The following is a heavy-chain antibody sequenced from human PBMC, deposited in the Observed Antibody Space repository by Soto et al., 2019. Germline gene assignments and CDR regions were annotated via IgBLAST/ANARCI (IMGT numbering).Heavy chain of an antibody. V-gene: IGHV4-30-2*01. CDR2: IYHSGST. CDR1: GGSISSGGYS. J-gene: IGHJ6*02. D-gene: IGHD6-25*01. CDR3: ARGPSSGPYYYYGMDV. Sequence: PSETLSLTCAVSGGSISSGGYSWSWIRQPPGKGLEWIGYIYHSGSTYYNPSLMSRVTISVDRSKNQFSLKLSSVTAADTAVYYCARGPSSGPYYYYGMDVWGQGTTVTVSS.